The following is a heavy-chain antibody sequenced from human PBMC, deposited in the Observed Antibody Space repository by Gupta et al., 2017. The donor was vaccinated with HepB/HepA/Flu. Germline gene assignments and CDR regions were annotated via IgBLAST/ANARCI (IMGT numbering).Heavy chain of an antibody. Sequence: QLQLQQWGAGLLRPSETLSLTCAVYGGSFSDYSWSWTRQPPGKGLEWIGEINQSGTTNYNPSLESRVTISVDTSKNQFSLKLTSVTAADTAVYYCARGGTTLPYYYDTSGYYYRFWGQGTLVTVSS. CDR2: INQSGTT. J-gene: IGHJ4*02. CDR1: GGSFSDYS. D-gene: IGHD3-22*01. CDR3: ARGGTTLPYYYDTSGYYYRF. V-gene: IGHV4-34*01.